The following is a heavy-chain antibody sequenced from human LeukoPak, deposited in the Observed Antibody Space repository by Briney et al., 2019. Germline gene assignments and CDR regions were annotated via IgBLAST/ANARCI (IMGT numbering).Heavy chain of an antibody. CDR3: AKDLLKYYYDSSGYPPEAFDI. J-gene: IGHJ3*02. Sequence: GGSLRLSCAASGFTFSSYAMSWVRQAPGKGLEWVSAISGSGGSTYYADSVKGRFTISRDNSKNTLYLQMNSLRAEDTAVYYCAKDLLKYYYDSSGYPPEAFDIWGQGTMVTVSS. CDR2: ISGSGGST. V-gene: IGHV3-23*01. CDR1: GFTFSSYA. D-gene: IGHD3-22*01.